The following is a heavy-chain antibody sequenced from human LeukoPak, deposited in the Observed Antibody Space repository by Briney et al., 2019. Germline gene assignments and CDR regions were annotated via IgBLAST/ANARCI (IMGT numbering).Heavy chain of an antibody. J-gene: IGHJ4*02. D-gene: IGHD5-18*01. CDR2: IRYDGSSK. V-gene: IGHV3-30*02. Sequence: PGGSLRLSCAASGFTFSSYGMHWVRQAQGKGLEWVGFIRYDGSSKYYADSVKGRFTISRDNSKNTLYLQMNSLRAEDTAVYYCAKMDTAMSFDYWGQGTLVTVSS. CDR1: GFTFSSYG. CDR3: AKMDTAMSFDY.